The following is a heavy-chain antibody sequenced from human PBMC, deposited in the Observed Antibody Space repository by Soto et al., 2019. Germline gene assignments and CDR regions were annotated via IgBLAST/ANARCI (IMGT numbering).Heavy chain of an antibody. CDR1: GYSFTSYW. V-gene: IGHV5-10-1*01. D-gene: IGHD3-3*01. CDR3: ARGPGERFYWFDP. CDR2: IDPSDSYT. Sequence: GESLKISCKGSGYSFTSYWISWVRQMPGKGLEWMGRIDPSDSYTNYSPSFQGHVTISADKSISTAYLQWSSLKASDTAMYYCARGPGERFYWFDPWGQGTLVTVSS. J-gene: IGHJ5*02.